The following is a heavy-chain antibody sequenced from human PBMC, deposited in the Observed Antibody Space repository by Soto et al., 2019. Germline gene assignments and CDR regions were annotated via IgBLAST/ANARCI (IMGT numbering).Heavy chain of an antibody. V-gene: IGHV3-48*02. CDR3: ALYGDYSDAFDI. Sequence: EVQLVESGGGLVQPGGSLRLSCAASGFTFSSYSMNWVRQAPGKGLEWVSYISSSSSTIYYADSVKGRFTISRDNANNSLSLQMNSMRDEDTAVYYCALYGDYSDAFDIWGQGTMVTVS. CDR2: ISSSSSTI. CDR1: GFTFSSYS. J-gene: IGHJ3*02. D-gene: IGHD4-17*01.